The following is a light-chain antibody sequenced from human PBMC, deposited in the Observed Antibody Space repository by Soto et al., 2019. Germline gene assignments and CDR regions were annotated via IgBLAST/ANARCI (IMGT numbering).Light chain of an antibody. J-gene: IGKJ1*01. Sequence: EIVLTQSPGPLSLSPGERATLSCRSSQSVSSSCLAWYQQKPGQAPRLLISGASSRATGIPDRFSGSGSGTDFTLTISRLEPEDVAVYYCHQYGSSPWTFGQGTKVDIK. CDR2: GAS. CDR1: QSVSSSC. V-gene: IGKV3-20*01. CDR3: HQYGSSPWT.